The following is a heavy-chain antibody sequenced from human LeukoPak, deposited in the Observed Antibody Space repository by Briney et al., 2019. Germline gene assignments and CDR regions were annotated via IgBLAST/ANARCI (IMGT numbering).Heavy chain of an antibody. J-gene: IGHJ4*02. D-gene: IGHD3-16*01. V-gene: IGHV3-21*01. CDR1: GFSFSIYG. CDR2: ISPSSTYT. Sequence: GGSLRLSCAASGFSFSIYGMNWVRQAPGKGLEWVASISPSSTYTFYGDAVKGRFTISRDDTTNSVHLQMNSLRPEDTAVYYCARVAYTYVFDFWGQGTLLTVSS. CDR3: ARVAYTYVFDF.